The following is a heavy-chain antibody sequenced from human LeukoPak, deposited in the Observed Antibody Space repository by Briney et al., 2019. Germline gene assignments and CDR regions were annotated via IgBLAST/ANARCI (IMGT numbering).Heavy chain of an antibody. CDR1: GFTFSSYA. Sequence: GGSLRLSCAASGFTFSSYAMSWVRQAPGKGLEWVSAISGSGGSTYYADSVKGRFTISRDNSKNTLYLQMNSLRAEDTAVYYCAKIEGGHYFKESIDYWGQGTLVTVSS. J-gene: IGHJ4*02. V-gene: IGHV3-23*01. CDR2: ISGSGGST. D-gene: IGHD3-22*01. CDR3: AKIEGGHYFKESIDY.